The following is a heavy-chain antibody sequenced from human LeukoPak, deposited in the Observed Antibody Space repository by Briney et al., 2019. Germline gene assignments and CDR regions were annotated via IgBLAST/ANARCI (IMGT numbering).Heavy chain of an antibody. CDR1: GFTFSSYS. J-gene: IGHJ5*02. CDR2: ISSSSSYI. V-gene: IGHV3-21*01. CDR3: ARDVFEYSSSRWFDP. Sequence: GGSLRLSCAASGFTFSSYSMNWVRQAPGKGLEWVSSISSSSSYIYYADSVKGRFTISRDNAKNSLYLQMNSLRAEDTAVYYCARDVFEYSSSRWFDPWGQGTLVTVSS. D-gene: IGHD6-6*01.